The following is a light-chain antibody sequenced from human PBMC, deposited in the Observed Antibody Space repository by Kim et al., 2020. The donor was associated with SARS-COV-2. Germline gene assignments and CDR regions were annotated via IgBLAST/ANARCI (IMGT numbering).Light chain of an antibody. J-gene: IGKJ4*01. CDR2: GAS. CDR3: QQYAGSPT. CDR1: QSVSTNY. Sequence: SPGERATLFCRASQSVSTNYLAWYQPKPGQAPRLLIYGASNRATGIPDRFSGSGSGGDFTLTISRLEAEDFAVYYCQQYAGSPTFGRGTKVDIK. V-gene: IGKV3-20*01.